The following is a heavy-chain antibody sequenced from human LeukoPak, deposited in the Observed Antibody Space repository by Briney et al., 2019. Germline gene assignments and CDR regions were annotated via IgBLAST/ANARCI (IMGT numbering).Heavy chain of an antibody. J-gene: IGHJ4*02. CDR1: GFTFSSYA. D-gene: IGHD3-3*01. CDR2: ISGSGGST. Sequence: GGSLRLSCAASGFTFSSYAMSWVRQAPGKGLEWVSAISGSGGSTYYADSVKGRFTISRDNSKNTLYLQMNSLRAEDTAVYYCAKDRVRSSSRAYYFDYWGQGTLVTVSS. CDR3: AKDRVRSSSRAYYFDY. V-gene: IGHV3-23*01.